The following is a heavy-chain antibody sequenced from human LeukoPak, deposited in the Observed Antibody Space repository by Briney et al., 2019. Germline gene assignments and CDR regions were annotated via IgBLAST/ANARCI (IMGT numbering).Heavy chain of an antibody. V-gene: IGHV4-39*07. CDR1: GGSISSSSYY. CDR3: ARGEAAAAADWYFDL. Sequence: SETLSLTCTVSGGSISSSSYYWGWIRQPPGKGLEWIGRIYTSGSTNYNPSLKSRVTISVDTSKNQFSLKLSSVTAADTAVYYCARGEAAAAADWYFDLWGRGTLVTVSS. J-gene: IGHJ2*01. CDR2: IYTSGST. D-gene: IGHD6-13*01.